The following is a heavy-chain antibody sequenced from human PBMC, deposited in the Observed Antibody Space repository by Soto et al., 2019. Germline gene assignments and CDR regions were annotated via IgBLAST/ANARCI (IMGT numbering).Heavy chain of an antibody. CDR2: IWYDGSNK. Sequence: QVQLVESGGGVVQPGRSLRLSCAASGFTFSSYGMHWVRQAPGKGLEWVAVIWYDGSNKYYADSVKGRFTISRDNSKNTLYLLMNSLRAEDTAVYYCAREALRDWFDPWGQGTLLIVS. D-gene: IGHD4-17*01. CDR1: GFTFSSYG. CDR3: AREALRDWFDP. J-gene: IGHJ5*02. V-gene: IGHV3-30*19.